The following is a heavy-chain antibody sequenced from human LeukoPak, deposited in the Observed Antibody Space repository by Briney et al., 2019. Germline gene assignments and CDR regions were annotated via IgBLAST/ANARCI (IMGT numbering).Heavy chain of an antibody. CDR2: INPRGGSA. J-gene: IGHJ4*02. V-gene: IGHV1-46*01. Sequence: GASVKVSCKASGYTFTSFYMHWVRQASGQGLEWMGIINPRGGSASAAQKFQGRLTLTRDTSTSTVYMDLSSLRSQDTAVYYCARDYHGSGSLTTFDYWGQGTLVTVSS. CDR3: ARDYHGSGSLTTFDY. CDR1: GYTFTSFY. D-gene: IGHD3-10*01.